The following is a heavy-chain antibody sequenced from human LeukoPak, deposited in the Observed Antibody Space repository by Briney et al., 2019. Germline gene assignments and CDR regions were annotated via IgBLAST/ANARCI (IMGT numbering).Heavy chain of an antibody. D-gene: IGHD3-22*01. J-gene: IGHJ4*02. V-gene: IGHV4-30-4*08. Sequence: SQTLSLTCTVSGGSISSGDYYWRWIRQPPGKGLEWIGYIYYSGSTYYNPSLKSRVTISVDTSKNQFSLKLSSVTAADTAVYYCARELISYGTYYYDSSGLNYWGQGTLATVSS. CDR3: ARELISYGTYYYDSSGLNY. CDR1: GGSISSGDYY. CDR2: IYYSGST.